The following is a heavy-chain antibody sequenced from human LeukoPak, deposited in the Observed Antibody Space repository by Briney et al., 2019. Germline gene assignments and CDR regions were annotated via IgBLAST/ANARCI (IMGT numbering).Heavy chain of an antibody. CDR3: AIRSYYDTRGYYYFDY. CDR1: GYTFSNYW. V-gene: IGHV5-51*01. CDR2: IYPADSDS. D-gene: IGHD3-22*01. J-gene: IGHJ4*02. Sequence: GESLKISCKGSGYTFSNYWIAWVRQMPGKGLEWMGIIYPADSDSRHSPSFQGQVTISVDRSINTAYLQWSSLKASDTAMYYCAIRSYYDTRGYYYFDYWGQGTLVTVSA.